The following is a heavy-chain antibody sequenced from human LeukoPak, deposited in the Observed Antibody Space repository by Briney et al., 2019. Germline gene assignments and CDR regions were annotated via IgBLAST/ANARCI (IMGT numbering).Heavy chain of an antibody. V-gene: IGHV3-48*03. Sequence: GGSLRLSCAASGFTFSSYEMNWVRQAPGKGLEWVSYISSSGSTISYADSVKGRFTISRDNAKNSLYLQMNSLRAEDTAVYYCARVLMVTSPFDYRGQGTLVTVSS. CDR3: ARVLMVTSPFDY. J-gene: IGHJ4*02. D-gene: IGHD5-18*01. CDR1: GFTFSSYE. CDR2: ISSSGSTI.